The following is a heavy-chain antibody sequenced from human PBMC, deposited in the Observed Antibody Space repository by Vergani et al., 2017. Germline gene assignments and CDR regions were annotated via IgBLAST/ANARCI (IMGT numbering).Heavy chain of an antibody. V-gene: IGHV3-7*03. D-gene: IGHD4-17*01. CDR1: GFTFSSYW. Sequence: EVQLVESGGGLVQPGGSLRLSCAASGFTFSSYWMSWVRQAPGKGLEWVANIKQDGSEKYYVDSVKGRFTISRDNAKNSLYLQMNSLRAEDTAVYYCARRPGYGDPYYFDYWGQGTLVTVSS. J-gene: IGHJ4*02. CDR3: ARRPGYGDPYYFDY. CDR2: IKQDGSEK.